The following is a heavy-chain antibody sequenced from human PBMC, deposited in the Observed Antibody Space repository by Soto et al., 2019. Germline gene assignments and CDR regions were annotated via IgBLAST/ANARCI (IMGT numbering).Heavy chain of an antibody. V-gene: IGHV4-39*01. D-gene: IGHD2-15*01. CDR1: GGSISSSSYY. Sequence: SETLSLTCTVSGGSISSSSYYWGWIRQPPGKGLEWIGSIYYSGSTYYNPSLKSRVTISVDTSKNQFSLKLSSVTAADTAVYYCARHYRDIVVVVAATPVGTFDPWGQGTLVTVSS. CDR2: IYYSGST. CDR3: ARHYRDIVVVVAATPVGTFDP. J-gene: IGHJ5*02.